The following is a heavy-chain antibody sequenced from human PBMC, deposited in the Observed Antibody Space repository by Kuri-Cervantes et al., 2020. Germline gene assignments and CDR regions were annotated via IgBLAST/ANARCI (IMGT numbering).Heavy chain of an antibody. CDR1: GGSISSSSYY. D-gene: IGHD3-22*01. J-gene: IGHJ3*02. CDR2: IYYSGST. CDR3: ARITMIVVPPSDAFDI. V-gene: IGHV4-39*07. Sequence: SETLSLTCTVSGGSISSSSYYWGWIRQPPGKGLAWIGSIYYSGSTYYNPSLKSRVTISVDTSKNQFSLKLSSVAAADTAVYYCARITMIVVPPSDAFDIWGQGTMVTVSS.